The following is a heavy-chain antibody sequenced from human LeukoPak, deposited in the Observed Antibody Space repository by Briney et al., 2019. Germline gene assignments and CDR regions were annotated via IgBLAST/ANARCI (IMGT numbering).Heavy chain of an antibody. V-gene: IGHV3-7*01. CDR1: GFTFSSYW. J-gene: IGHJ4*02. Sequence: GGSLRLSCAASGFTFSSYWMSWVRQAPGKGLEWVANIKKDGSEKYYVDSVKGRFTISRDNAKNSLYLQMNSLRGEDTAVYYCARDSWGEDYKGGLGGQGTLVIVSS. CDR3: ARDSWGEDYKGGL. CDR2: IKKDGSEK. D-gene: IGHD5-24*01.